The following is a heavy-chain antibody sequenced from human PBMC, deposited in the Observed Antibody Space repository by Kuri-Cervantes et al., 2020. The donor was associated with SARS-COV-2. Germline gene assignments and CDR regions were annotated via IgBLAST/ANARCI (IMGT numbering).Heavy chain of an antibody. CDR3: AKDGGSYSFSSAYGMDV. D-gene: IGHD1-26*01. CDR2: ISGSGGST. CDR1: GFTFSSYA. Sequence: EGSLRLSCAASGFTFSSYAMSWVRQAPGKGLEWVSAISGSGGSTYYADSVKGRFTISRDNSKNTLYLQMNSLRAEDTAVYYCAKDGGSYSFSSAYGMDVWGQGTTVTVSS. V-gene: IGHV3-23*01. J-gene: IGHJ6*02.